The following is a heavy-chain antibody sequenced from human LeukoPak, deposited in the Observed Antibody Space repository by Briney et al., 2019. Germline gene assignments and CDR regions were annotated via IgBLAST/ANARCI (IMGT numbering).Heavy chain of an antibody. CDR3: ARETYLWDLSAFDI. D-gene: IGHD1-26*01. J-gene: IGHJ3*02. CDR2: IYTSGST. CDR1: GGSISSYY. Sequence: SETLSLTCTVSGGSISSYYWSWIRQPAGKGLEWIGRIYTSGSTNYNPSLKSRVTMSVDTSKNQLSLKLSSVTAADTAVYYCARETYLWDLSAFDIWGQGTMVTVSS. V-gene: IGHV4-4*07.